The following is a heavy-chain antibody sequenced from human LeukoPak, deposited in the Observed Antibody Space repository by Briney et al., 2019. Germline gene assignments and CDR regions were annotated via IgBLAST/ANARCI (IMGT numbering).Heavy chain of an antibody. D-gene: IGHD5-12*01. V-gene: IGHV4-59*01. Sequence: SETLSLTCTVSGGSISSYYWSWIRQPPGKGLEWIGYIYYSGSTNHNPSLKSRVTISVDTSKNQFSLKLSSVTAADTAVYYCARGHSGYDYHFDYWGQGTLVTVSS. CDR3: ARGHSGYDYHFDY. J-gene: IGHJ4*02. CDR2: IYYSGST. CDR1: GGSISSYY.